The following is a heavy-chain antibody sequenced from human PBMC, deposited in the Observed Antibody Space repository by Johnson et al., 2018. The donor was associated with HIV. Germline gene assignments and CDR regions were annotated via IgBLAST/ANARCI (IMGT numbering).Heavy chain of an antibody. CDR3: AKDCVGVWWSRAFDI. J-gene: IGHJ3*02. D-gene: IGHD2-21*01. Sequence: VQLVESRGGVVRPGGSLRLSCAASGFTFDDYDMSWVRQAPGKGLEWVSYINWNGGTKRYGDSVKGRFAISRDNAKNSLYLQMNSLRAEDTALYYCAKDCVGVWWSRAFDIWGQGTMVTVSS. V-gene: IGHV3-20*04. CDR2: INWNGGTK. CDR1: GFTFDDYD.